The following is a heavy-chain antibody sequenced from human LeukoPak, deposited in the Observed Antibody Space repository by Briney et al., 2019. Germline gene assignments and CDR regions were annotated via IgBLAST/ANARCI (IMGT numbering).Heavy chain of an antibody. Sequence: ASVKVSCKASGYTFTGYYIHWVRQAPGQGLEWMGWINPNSGGTNYAQKFQGRVTMTRDTSISTAYMELSRLRSDDTAVYYCARRGFRIAAAGTPNWFDPWGQGTLVTVSS. V-gene: IGHV1-2*02. CDR3: ARRGFRIAAAGTPNWFDP. J-gene: IGHJ5*02. D-gene: IGHD6-13*01. CDR2: INPNSGGT. CDR1: GYTFTGYY.